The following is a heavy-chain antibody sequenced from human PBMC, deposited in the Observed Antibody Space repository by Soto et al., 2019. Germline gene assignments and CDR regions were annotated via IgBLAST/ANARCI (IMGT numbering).Heavy chain of an antibody. CDR1: GGSISSGGYY. D-gene: IGHD5-12*01. Sequence: SETLSLTCTVSGGSISSGGYYWSWIRQHPGKGLEWIGYIYYSGSTYYNPSLKSRVTISVDTSKNQFSLKLSSVTAADTAVYYCASGGYSGYDGYDAFDIWGQGTMVTVSS. V-gene: IGHV4-31*03. CDR3: ASGGYSGYDGYDAFDI. CDR2: IYYSGST. J-gene: IGHJ3*02.